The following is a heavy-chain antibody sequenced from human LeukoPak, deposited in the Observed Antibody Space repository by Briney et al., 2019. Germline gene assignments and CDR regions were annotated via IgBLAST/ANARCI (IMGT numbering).Heavy chain of an antibody. D-gene: IGHD4-17*01. J-gene: IGHJ4*02. CDR2: FDPEDGET. CDR1: GYTLTELS. Sequence: WASVKVSCKVSGYTLTELSMHWVRQAPGKGLAWMGGFDPEDGETIYAQKFQGRVTMTEDTSADTAYMELSSLRSEDTAVYYCATVETTVTTFDYWGQGTLVTVSS. CDR3: ATVETTVTTFDY. V-gene: IGHV1-24*01.